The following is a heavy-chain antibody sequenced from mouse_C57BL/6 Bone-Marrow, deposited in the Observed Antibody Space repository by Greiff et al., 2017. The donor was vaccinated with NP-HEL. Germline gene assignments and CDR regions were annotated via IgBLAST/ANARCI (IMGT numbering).Heavy chain of an antibody. CDR2: ISSGGSYT. CDR3: ARQTTVVAEGYAMDY. Sequence: EVKLVESGGDLVKPGGSLKLSCAASGFTFSSYGMSWVRQTPDKRLEWVATISSGGSYTYYPDSVKGRFTISRDNSKNTLYLQMSSLKSEDTAMYYCARQTTVVAEGYAMDYWGQGTSVTVSS. CDR1: GFTFSSYG. D-gene: IGHD1-1*01. V-gene: IGHV5-6*02. J-gene: IGHJ4*01.